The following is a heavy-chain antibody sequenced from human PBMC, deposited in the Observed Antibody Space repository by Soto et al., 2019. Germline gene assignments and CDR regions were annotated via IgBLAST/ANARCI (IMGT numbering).Heavy chain of an antibody. CDR2: IYYSGST. CDR3: ASGMTTVTHFDY. CDR1: GGSISSGGYY. Sequence: SETLSLTCTVSGGSISSGGYYWSWIRQHPGKGLEWIGYIYYSGSTYYNPSLKSRVTISVDTSKNQFSLKLSSVTAADTAVYYCASGMTTVTHFDYWGQGTLVTVSS. V-gene: IGHV4-31*03. D-gene: IGHD4-17*01. J-gene: IGHJ4*02.